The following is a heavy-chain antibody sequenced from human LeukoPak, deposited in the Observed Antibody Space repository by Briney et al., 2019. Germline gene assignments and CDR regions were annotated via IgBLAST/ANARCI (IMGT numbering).Heavy chain of an antibody. D-gene: IGHD3-9*01. CDR3: ARVRKYYDILTGYGTHYYFDY. J-gene: IGHJ4*02. V-gene: IGHV4-34*01. Sequence: SETLSLTCAVYGGSFSGYYWSWIRQPPGKGLEWIGEINHSGSTNYNPSLKSRVTISVDTSKNQFSLKLSSVTAADTAVYYCARVRKYYDILTGYGTHYYFDYWGQGTLVTVSS. CDR1: GGSFSGYY. CDR2: INHSGST.